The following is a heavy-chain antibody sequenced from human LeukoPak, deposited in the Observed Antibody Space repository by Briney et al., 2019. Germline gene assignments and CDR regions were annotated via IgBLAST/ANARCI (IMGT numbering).Heavy chain of an antibody. CDR3: ARAPFKAGYFDY. V-gene: IGHV1-69*05. CDR1: GGTFSSSV. J-gene: IGHJ4*02. D-gene: IGHD6-19*01. Sequence: SVKVSCKASGGTFSSSVISWVRQAPGQGLEWMGGIIPIFGTRNYAQRFQGRVTITTDESTSTAYMELSSLRSEDTAVYYCARAPFKAGYFDYWGQGTLVTVSS. CDR2: IIPIFGTR.